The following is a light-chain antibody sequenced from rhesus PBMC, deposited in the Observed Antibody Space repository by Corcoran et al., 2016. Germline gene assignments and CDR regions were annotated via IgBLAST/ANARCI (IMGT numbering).Light chain of an antibody. CDR3: QQHHTTPRT. J-gene: IGKJ1*01. Sequence: DIQMTQSPSSLSASVGDRVTITCRASQDSSKWIAWYQQKPGKAPKPRIYKAYTLQSGVPSRVSGSGSGTEVTLTISSLQPEEFATYYCQQHHTTPRTFGLGTKVEI. CDR2: KAY. CDR1: QDSSKW. V-gene: IGKV1-21*01.